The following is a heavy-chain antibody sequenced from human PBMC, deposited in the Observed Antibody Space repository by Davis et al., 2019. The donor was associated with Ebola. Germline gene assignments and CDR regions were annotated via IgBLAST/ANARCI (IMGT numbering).Heavy chain of an antibody. CDR1: GFTFSSYA. V-gene: IGHV3-64*02. J-gene: IGHJ6*04. CDR2: ISSNGGST. Sequence: GESLKISCAASGFTFSSYAMHWVRQAPGKGLEYVSAISSNGGSTYYADSVKGRFTISRDNSKNTLYLQMGSLRAEDMAVYYCARRDYSWGMDVWGKGITVTVSS. CDR3: ARRDYSWGMDV. D-gene: IGHD4-11*01.